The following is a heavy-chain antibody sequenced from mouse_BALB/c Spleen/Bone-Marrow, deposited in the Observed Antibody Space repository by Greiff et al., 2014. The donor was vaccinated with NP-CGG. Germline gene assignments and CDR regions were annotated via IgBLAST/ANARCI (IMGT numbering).Heavy chain of an antibody. J-gene: IGHJ4*01. CDR1: GFNIKDTY. V-gene: IGHV14-3*02. CDR2: IDPANGNT. Sequence: EVQREESGAELVKPGASVKLSCTASGFNIKDTYMHWVKQRPEQGLEWIGRIDPANGNTKYDPKFQGKATITADTSSNTAYLQRSSLTSEDTAVYYCARYCRYYYAMDYWGQGTSVTVSS. CDR3: ARYCRYYYAMDY.